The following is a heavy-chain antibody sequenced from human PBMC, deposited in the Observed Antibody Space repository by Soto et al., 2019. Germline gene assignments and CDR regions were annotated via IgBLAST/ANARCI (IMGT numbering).Heavy chain of an antibody. CDR3: ARMDV. CDR1: GGSISSSSYY. V-gene: IGHV4-39*01. Sequence: SGTLSLTCTVSGGSISSSSYYWGWIRQPPGKGLEWIGSIYYSGSTYYNPSLKSRVTISVDTSKNQFSLRLSSVTAADTAVYYCARMDVWGQGTTVTVSS. J-gene: IGHJ6*02. CDR2: IYYSGST.